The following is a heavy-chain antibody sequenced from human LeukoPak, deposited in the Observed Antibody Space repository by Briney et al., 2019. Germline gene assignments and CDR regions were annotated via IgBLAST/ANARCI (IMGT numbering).Heavy chain of an antibody. J-gene: IGHJ5*01. Sequence: PSETLSLTCTVSGASISSSYWSWIRQPPGKGLEWIGYIDHSGSSDYNPSLKSRVTMSVDTSKNQFSLKVSSVTAADTAMYYCARGRNWFDPWGQGTPVTVSS. CDR3: ARGRNWFDP. V-gene: IGHV4-59*01. CDR2: IDHSGSS. CDR1: GASISSSY.